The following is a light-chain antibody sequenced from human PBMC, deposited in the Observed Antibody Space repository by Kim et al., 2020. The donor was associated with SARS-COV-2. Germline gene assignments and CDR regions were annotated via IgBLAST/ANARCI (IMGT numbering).Light chain of an antibody. V-gene: IGLV3-25*03. CDR2: KDS. CDR1: ALPKQY. CDR3: QSADSSGTHWV. Sequence: SPGQEARITCSGDALPKQYAYWYQQKPGQGPVLVIYKDSERPSGIPERFSGSSSGTTVTLTISGVQVEDEADYYCQSADSSGTHWVFGGGTQLTVL. J-gene: IGLJ3*02.